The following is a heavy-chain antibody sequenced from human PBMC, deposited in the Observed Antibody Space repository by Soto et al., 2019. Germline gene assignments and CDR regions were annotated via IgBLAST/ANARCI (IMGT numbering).Heavy chain of an antibody. V-gene: IGHV3-33*05. Sequence: GGSLRLSCAASGFTFSAYGMHWVRQGPGKGLEWVTFISFNGKNTDYADSVKGRFTVSRDNARNTLYLQMNSLRAEDTAVYYCADIGGYDSVGGAYWGQGA. D-gene: IGHD3-16*01. CDR1: GFTFSAYG. J-gene: IGHJ4*02. CDR3: ADIGGYDSVGGAY. CDR2: ISFNGKNT.